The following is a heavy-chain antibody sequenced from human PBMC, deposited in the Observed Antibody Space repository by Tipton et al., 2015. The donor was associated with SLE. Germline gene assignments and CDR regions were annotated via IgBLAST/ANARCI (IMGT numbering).Heavy chain of an antibody. Sequence: TLSLTCTVSGGSISGYYWTWIRQPPGKGLEWIGHIYYSGSYYSGSTNYNPSLKSRVTISEDTSKDQFSLKLTSVTAADTAVYYCVRIIRADWYFDLWGRGTLVTVSS. CDR3: VRIIRADWYFDL. V-gene: IGHV4-59*01. J-gene: IGHJ2*01. CDR1: GGSISGYY. CDR2: IYYSGSYYSGST. D-gene: IGHD6-25*01.